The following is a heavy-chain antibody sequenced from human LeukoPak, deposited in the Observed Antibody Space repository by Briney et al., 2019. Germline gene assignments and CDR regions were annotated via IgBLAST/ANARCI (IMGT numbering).Heavy chain of an antibody. CDR3: ARHEGAYDSSGYYYDY. Sequence: SETLSLTCTVSGGSISSYYWSWIRQPPGKGLEWIVYIYYSGSTNYNPSLKSRVTISVDTSKNQFSLKLSSVTAADTAVYYCARHEGAYDSSGYYYDYWGQGTLVTVSS. J-gene: IGHJ4*02. CDR2: IYYSGST. CDR1: GGSISSYY. V-gene: IGHV4-59*08. D-gene: IGHD3-22*01.